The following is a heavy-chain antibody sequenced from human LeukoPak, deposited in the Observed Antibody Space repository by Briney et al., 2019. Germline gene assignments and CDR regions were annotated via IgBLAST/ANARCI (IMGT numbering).Heavy chain of an antibody. D-gene: IGHD1-1*01. CDR1: GFSLTDSGEG. J-gene: IGHJ3*01. Sequence: SGPTLVKPAQTLTLTCTCSGFSLTDSGEGVGWTRQSPGKAPEWLALIYWDGDQRFSPSLESRLSITRDTYKEQVVLTMTNMDPADTATYYCVHRQTSAWNRGAFDVWGQGTMVTVSS. V-gene: IGHV2-5*02. CDR2: IYWDGDQ. CDR3: VHRQTSAWNRGAFDV.